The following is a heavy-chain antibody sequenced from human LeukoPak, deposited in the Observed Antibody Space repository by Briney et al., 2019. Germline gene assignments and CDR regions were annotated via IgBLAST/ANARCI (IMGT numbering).Heavy chain of an antibody. V-gene: IGHV1-69*02. J-gene: IGHJ4*02. D-gene: IGHD3-22*01. CDR1: GGTFSSYP. Sequence: SVKVSCKASGGTFSSYPISWVRQAPGQGLEWMGRIIPILGIANYAQKFQGRVTITADESTNTAYMELSSLGSEDTAVYYCASRTYDSSGYYLYYFDYWGQGTLVTVSS. CDR3: ASRTYDSSGYYLYYFDY. CDR2: IIPILGIA.